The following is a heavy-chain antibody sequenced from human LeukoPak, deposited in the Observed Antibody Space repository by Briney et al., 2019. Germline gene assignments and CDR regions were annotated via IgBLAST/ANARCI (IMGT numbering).Heavy chain of an antibody. J-gene: IGHJ3*02. D-gene: IGHD2-21*01. V-gene: IGHV3-23*01. CDR3: AKPLLGWWAFDI. CDR1: GFTFSSYA. CDR2: ISGSGGST. Sequence: GGSLRLSCAASGFTFSSYAMSWVRQAPGKGLEWVSAISGSGGSTYYADSVKGRFTIARDNSKNTLYLQMNSLRAEDTAVYYCAKPLLGWWAFDIWGQGTMVTVSS.